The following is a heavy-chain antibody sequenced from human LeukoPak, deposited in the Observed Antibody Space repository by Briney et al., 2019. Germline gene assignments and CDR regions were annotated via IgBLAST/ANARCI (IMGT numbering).Heavy chain of an antibody. D-gene: IGHD2-2*01. J-gene: IGHJ4*01. Sequence: SETLSLTCTVSAGSIRSVSYYWSWVRQPAGKGLEWIGRIYTTGSTDYNPSLKSRVTISVDTSKNQFSLKLSSVTAADTAVYYWAKDLAYCSSTSCYDHYFDYWGQGTLVTVSS. CDR2: IYTTGST. CDR1: AGSIRSVSYY. CDR3: AKDLAYCSSTSCYDHYFDY. V-gene: IGHV4-61*02.